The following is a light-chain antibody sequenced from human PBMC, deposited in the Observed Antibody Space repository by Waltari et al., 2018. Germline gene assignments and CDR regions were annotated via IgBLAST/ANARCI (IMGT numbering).Light chain of an antibody. CDR2: DVA. V-gene: IGLV2-14*03. CDR3: TSKTTSNTLV. J-gene: IGLJ3*02. Sequence: QSALTQPGSVSGAPGQSITISCTGTTSDVGGYDYVSWYQHYPGEAPTLILYDVANRPSGVAKRFSGSKSGSTASLTISGLQAEDEALYYCTSKTTSNTLVFGGGTKVTVL. CDR1: TSDVGGYDY.